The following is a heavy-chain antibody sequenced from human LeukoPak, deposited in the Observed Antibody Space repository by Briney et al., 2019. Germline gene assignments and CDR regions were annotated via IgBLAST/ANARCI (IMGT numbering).Heavy chain of an antibody. CDR2: IYYSGTT. CDR3: ARLLRRLRDDWFDP. Sequence: SETLSLTCTVSGGSISSYYWNWIRQPPGKGLEWIGYIYYSGTTNYNPSLKSRVTISVDTSKNQFSLKLSSVTAADTAVYYCARLLRRLRDDWFDPWGQGTLVTVSS. V-gene: IGHV4-59*08. D-gene: IGHD4-17*01. CDR1: GGSISSYY. J-gene: IGHJ5*02.